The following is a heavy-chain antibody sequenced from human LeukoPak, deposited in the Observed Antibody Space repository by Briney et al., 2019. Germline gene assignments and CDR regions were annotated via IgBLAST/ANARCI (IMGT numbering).Heavy chain of an antibody. CDR2: ISAYNGNT. CDR3: ARESYPGGDWSIDY. J-gene: IGHJ4*02. CDR1: GYTFTSYG. D-gene: IGHD2-21*02. V-gene: IGHV1-18*01. Sequence: GASVKVSCKASGYTFTSYGISWVRQAPGQGLEWMGWISAYNGNTNYAQKLQGRVTVTTDTSTSTAYMELRSLRPDDTAVYYCARESYPGGDWSIDYWGQGTLVTVSS.